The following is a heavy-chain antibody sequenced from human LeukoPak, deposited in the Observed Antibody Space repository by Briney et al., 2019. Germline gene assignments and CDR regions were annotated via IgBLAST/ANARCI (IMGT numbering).Heavy chain of an antibody. J-gene: IGHJ3*02. CDR1: GYSFGSCW. CDR3: ARQMDVGDPEDTFDM. V-gene: IGHV5-51*01. D-gene: IGHD2-21*02. Sequence: GESLMISCKGSGYSFGSCWIGWVRQMPGKGLEWLGVIYPGDSGTRYNPSFHGRVTISADNSISTAYLQWSSLQASDTALYYCARQMDVGDPEDTFDMWGQGTMVTVSS. CDR2: IYPGDSGT.